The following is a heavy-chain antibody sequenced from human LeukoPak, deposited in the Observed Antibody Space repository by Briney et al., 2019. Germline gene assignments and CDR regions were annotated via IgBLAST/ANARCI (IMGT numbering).Heavy chain of an antibody. CDR3: ASTCNYSVVDV. Sequence: SETLSLTCAVYGGSISSYYWSWIRQPPGKGLEWIGRIYHSGSTNYNPSLKSRVTISVDTSKNQFSLKLSSVTAADTAVYYCASTCNYSVVDVWGKGTTVTISS. V-gene: IGHV4-59*10. D-gene: IGHD4-11*01. J-gene: IGHJ6*04. CDR1: GGSISSYY. CDR2: IYHSGST.